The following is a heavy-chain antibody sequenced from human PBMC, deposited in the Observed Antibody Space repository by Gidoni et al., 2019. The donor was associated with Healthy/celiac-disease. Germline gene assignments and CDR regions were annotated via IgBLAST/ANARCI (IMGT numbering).Heavy chain of an antibody. V-gene: IGHV4-30-4*01. J-gene: IGHJ4*02. D-gene: IGHD1-26*01. CDR3: ARVDWELLYIDF. CDR2: IYYSGTT. Sequence: KGLEWIGYIYYSGTTYYNPSLKSRVTISRDTSKNQFSLKLNSVTAADTAVYYCARVDWELLYIDFWGQGTLVTVSS.